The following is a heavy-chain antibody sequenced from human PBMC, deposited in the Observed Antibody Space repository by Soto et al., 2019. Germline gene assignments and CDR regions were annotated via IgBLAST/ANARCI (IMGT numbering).Heavy chain of an antibody. J-gene: IGHJ4*02. CDR3: ARDKDSSARPRAEFDY. Sequence: QGHLVQSGAEVKRPGASVRVSCESSGYMFTSYFIHWVRQAPGQGLEWVGVINPSDGTTTYAQKFQARITMTRDTATTTVDMELSSLTSEDTAVYYCARDKDSSARPRAEFDYWGQGTLITVSS. V-gene: IGHV1-46*01. CDR2: INPSDGTT. D-gene: IGHD6-19*01. CDR1: GYMFTSYF.